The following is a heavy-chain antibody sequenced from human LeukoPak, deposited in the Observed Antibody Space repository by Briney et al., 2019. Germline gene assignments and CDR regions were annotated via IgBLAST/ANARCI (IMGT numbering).Heavy chain of an antibody. J-gene: IGHJ4*02. CDR2: MNPNSGNT. V-gene: IGHV1-8*03. D-gene: IGHD3-3*01. CDR3: ASFLPYRFWR. Sequence: ASVKVSCKASGYTFTSYDINWVRQAPGQGLEWMGWMNPNSGNTGYAHKFQGRLTITRDTSISTAYIELNILESEGTGVYYCASFLPYRFWRGGQGTLVTVSS. CDR1: GYTFTSYD.